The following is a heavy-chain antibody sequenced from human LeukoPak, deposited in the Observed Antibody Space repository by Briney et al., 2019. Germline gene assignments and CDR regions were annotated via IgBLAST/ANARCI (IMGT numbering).Heavy chain of an antibody. CDR3: ARGGGLDV. J-gene: IGHJ6*02. V-gene: IGHV3-7*03. CDR1: GFTFTNYA. D-gene: IGHD3-16*01. CDR2: INHNGNVN. Sequence: GGSLRLSCAASGFTFTNYAMSWVRQAPGKGLEWVASINHNGNVNYYVDSVKGRFTISRDNAKNSLYLQMSNLRAEDTAVYFCARGGGLDVWGQGATVTVSS.